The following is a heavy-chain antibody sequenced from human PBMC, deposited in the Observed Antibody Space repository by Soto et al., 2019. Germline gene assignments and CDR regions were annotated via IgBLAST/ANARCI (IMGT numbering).Heavy chain of an antibody. CDR1: GYSFTIYW. CDR2: IHPRDSDT. D-gene: IGHD3-3*01. V-gene: IGHV5-51*01. Sequence: GESLKISCKGSGYSFTIYWIGWVRQMPGKGLEWMGIIHPRDSDTKYSPSFQGHVTFSVDTSISTAFLQWNSLKASDSAIYYCARQHYDFWSGSDIGSSYFDFWGRGTQVTVSS. J-gene: IGHJ2*01. CDR3: ARQHYDFWSGSDIGSSYFDF.